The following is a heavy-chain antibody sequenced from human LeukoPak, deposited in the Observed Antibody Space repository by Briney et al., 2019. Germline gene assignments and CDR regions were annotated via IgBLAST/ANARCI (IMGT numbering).Heavy chain of an antibody. Sequence: GGSLRLSCAASGFTLSSYAMSWVRLAPGKGLEWVSAISGSGGSTYYADSVKGRFTISRDNSKNTLYLQMNSLRAEDTAVYYCAKTDSSSWYVSNWFDPWGQGTLVTVSS. D-gene: IGHD6-13*01. V-gene: IGHV3-23*01. CDR1: GFTLSSYA. CDR3: AKTDSSSWYVSNWFDP. J-gene: IGHJ5*02. CDR2: ISGSGGST.